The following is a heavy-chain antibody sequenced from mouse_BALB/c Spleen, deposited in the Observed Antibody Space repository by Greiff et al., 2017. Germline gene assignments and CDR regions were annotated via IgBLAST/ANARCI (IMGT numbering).Heavy chain of an antibody. Sequence: QVQLQQPGAELVKPGASVKLSCKASGYTFTSYYMYWVKQRPGQGLEWIGGINPSNGGTNFNEKFKSKATLTVDKSSSTAYMQLSSLTSEDSAVYYCTRLRYYGSKAWFAYWGQGTLVTVSA. V-gene: IGHV1S81*02. CDR1: GYTFTSYY. J-gene: IGHJ3*01. CDR2: INPSNGGT. D-gene: IGHD1-1*01. CDR3: TRLRYYGSKAWFAY.